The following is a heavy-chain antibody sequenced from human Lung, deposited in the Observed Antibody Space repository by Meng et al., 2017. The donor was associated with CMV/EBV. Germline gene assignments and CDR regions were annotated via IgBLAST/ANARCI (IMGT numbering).Heavy chain of an antibody. CDR2: ISGSGGST. CDR3: ATPQASYSSGWYGAEYFQH. Sequence: TFSSYAMSGVRQAQGKGLEWGSAISGSGGSTYYADSVKGRFTISRDNSKNTLYLQMNSLRAEDTAVYYCATPQASYSSGWYGAEYFQHWGQGTLVTVSS. J-gene: IGHJ1*01. V-gene: IGHV3-23*01. CDR1: TFSSYA. D-gene: IGHD6-19*01.